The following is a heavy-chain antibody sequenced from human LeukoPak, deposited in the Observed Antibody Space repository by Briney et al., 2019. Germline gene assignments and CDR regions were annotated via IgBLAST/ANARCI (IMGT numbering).Heavy chain of an antibody. D-gene: IGHD2-2*01. CDR1: GFTFSRYS. Sequence: PGGSLRLSCAASGFTFSRYSMNWVRQVPGKGLEWISFITVSSDIIYYADSVEGRFTISRDNAKNSLYLQMNSLRAEDTALYYCAKESCSSRCNFDYWGQGTLVTVSS. CDR3: AKESCSSRCNFDY. CDR2: ITVSSDII. J-gene: IGHJ4*02. V-gene: IGHV3-48*04.